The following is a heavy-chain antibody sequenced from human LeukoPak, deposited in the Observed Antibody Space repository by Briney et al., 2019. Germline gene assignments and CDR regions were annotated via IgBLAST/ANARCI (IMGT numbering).Heavy chain of an antibody. CDR2: ISGDGGST. D-gene: IGHD3-10*01. CDR3: AKDISDRWFGRFDY. J-gene: IGHJ4*02. V-gene: IGHV3-43*02. CDR1: GFTLSSYA. Sequence: GGSLRLSCAASGFTLSSYAMSWVRQAPGKGLEWVSAISGDGGSTYYADSVKGRFTISRDNGKNSLYLQMNSLRTEDTALYYCAKDISDRWFGRFDYWGQGTLVTVSS.